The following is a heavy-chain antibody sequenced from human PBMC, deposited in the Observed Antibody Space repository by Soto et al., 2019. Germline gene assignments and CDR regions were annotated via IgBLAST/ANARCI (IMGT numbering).Heavy chain of an antibody. CDR2: ISAGNGNT. D-gene: IGHD3-16*02. J-gene: IGHJ4*02. V-gene: IGHV1-3*01. CDR3: ARGVGSDIVDRTTFDY. CDR1: GYTFTSYA. Sequence: GASVKVSCKASGYTFTSYAMHWVRQAPGQRLEWMGWISAGNGNTKYSQKLQGRVTITRDTSASTAYMELSSLRSEDTAVYYCARGVGSDIVDRTTFDYWGQGTLVTVSS.